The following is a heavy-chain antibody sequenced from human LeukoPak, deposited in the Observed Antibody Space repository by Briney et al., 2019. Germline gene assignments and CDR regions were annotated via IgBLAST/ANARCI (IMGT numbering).Heavy chain of an antibody. D-gene: IGHD2-2*01. CDR3: ARHVGAVSSKDAFDS. J-gene: IGHJ3*02. Sequence: PSETLSLTCTVSGGSISSGDYYWRWIRRPPGKGLEWIGYIYYSGSTYYNPSLKSRVTISVDTSKNQFSLKLSSVTAADTAVYYCARHVGAVSSKDAFDSWGQGTMVTVSS. V-gene: IGHV4-30-4*08. CDR1: GGSISSGDYY. CDR2: IYYSGST.